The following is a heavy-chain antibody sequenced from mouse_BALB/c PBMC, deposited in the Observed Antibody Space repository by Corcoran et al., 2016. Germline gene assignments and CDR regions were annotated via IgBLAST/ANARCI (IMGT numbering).Heavy chain of an antibody. CDR3: AIEGLRRGYYYAMDY. J-gene: IGHJ4*01. CDR2: INTYNGGT. V-gene: IGHV1-18*01. CDR1: GYSFTGYT. D-gene: IGHD2-2*01. Sequence: EVQLQQSGPELVKPGASMKISCKASGYSFTGYTMNWVKQSHGKNLEWIGLINTYNGGTSYNQKFNGKATLTVDKSSSTAYMELLSLTSDDSAFYYCAIEGLRRGYYYAMDYWGQGTSVTVSS.